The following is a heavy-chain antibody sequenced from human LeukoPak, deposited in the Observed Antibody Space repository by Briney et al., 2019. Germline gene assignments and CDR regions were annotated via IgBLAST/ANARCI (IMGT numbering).Heavy chain of an antibody. CDR2: IYYSGST. V-gene: IGHV4-39*07. CDR1: GGSISSSSYY. Sequence: SETLSLTCTVSGGSISSSSYYWGWIRQPPGKGLEWIGSIYYSGSTYYNPSLKSRVTISVDTSKNQCSLKLSSVTAADTAVYYCAKGLAGDNWYFDLWGRGTLVTVSS. CDR3: AKGLAGDNWYFDL. D-gene: IGHD3-9*01. J-gene: IGHJ2*01.